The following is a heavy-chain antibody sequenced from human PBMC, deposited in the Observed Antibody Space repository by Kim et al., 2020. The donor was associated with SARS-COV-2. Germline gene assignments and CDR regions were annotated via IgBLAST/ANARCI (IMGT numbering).Heavy chain of an antibody. CDR2: IDHSGST. J-gene: IGHJ6*02. CDR3: AGDGSGSYYNVYYYYGMDV. D-gene: IGHD3-10*01. CDR1: GGSFSGYY. V-gene: IGHV4-34*01. Sequence: SETLSLTCAVYGGSFSGYYWSWIRQPPGKGLEWIGEIDHSGSTNYNPSLKSRVTISVDTSKNQFSLKLSSVTAADTAVYYCAGDGSGSYYNVYYYYGMDVWGQGTTVTVSS.